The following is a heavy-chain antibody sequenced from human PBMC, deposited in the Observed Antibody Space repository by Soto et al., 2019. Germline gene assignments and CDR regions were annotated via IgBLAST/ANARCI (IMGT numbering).Heavy chain of an antibody. CDR1: GFTVSSND. CDR2: IYSGGST. Sequence: EVQLVESGGGLVQPGGSLRLSCAASGFTVSSNDMSWVRQAPGKGLEWVSVIYSGGSTYYTASVKGRFTISRDNSKNTLYLQINSLRAEDTAVYYCARDGVNVVWRLVTPFDYWGHGTLGTVSS. J-gene: IGHJ4*01. CDR3: ARDGVNVVWRLVTPFDY. D-gene: IGHD3-3*01. V-gene: IGHV3-66*01.